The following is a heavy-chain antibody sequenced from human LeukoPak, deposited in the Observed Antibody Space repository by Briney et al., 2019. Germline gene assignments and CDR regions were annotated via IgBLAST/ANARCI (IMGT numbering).Heavy chain of an antibody. Sequence: GGSLRLSCAASGFTFSNYWMSWVRQAPGKGLEWVANIKHDGSGPSYLDSVKGRFTISRDNARNLLSLQMSGLRVEDTAVYYCARAREITVTGTDYFDSWGQGTLVTVSS. CDR2: IKHDGSGP. J-gene: IGHJ4*02. D-gene: IGHD6-19*01. CDR1: GFTFSNYW. V-gene: IGHV3-7*01. CDR3: ARAREITVTGTDYFDS.